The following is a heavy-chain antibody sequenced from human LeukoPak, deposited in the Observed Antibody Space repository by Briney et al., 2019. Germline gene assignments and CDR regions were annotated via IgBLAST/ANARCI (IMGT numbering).Heavy chain of an antibody. CDR3: ARRKESGGSYFFDY. Sequence: GGSLRLSCAASGFTFSSYEMNWVRQAPGKGLEWVSYISSSGSTIYYADSVKGRFTISRDNAKNTLYLQMNSLRADDTAVYYCARRKESGGSYFFDYWGQGTLVTVSS. V-gene: IGHV3-48*03. CDR1: GFTFSSYE. J-gene: IGHJ4*02. CDR2: ISSSGSTI. D-gene: IGHD1-26*01.